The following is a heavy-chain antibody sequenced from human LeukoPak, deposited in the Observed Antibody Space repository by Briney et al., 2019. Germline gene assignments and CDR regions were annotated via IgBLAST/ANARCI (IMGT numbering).Heavy chain of an antibody. CDR2: INPNSGGT. J-gene: IGHJ5*02. D-gene: IGHD2-21*02. V-gene: IGHV1-2*04. Sequence: ASVKVSCKASGYTFTCYYMHWVRQAPGQGLEWMGWINPNSGGTNYAQKFQGWVTMTRDTSISTAYMELSRLRSDDTAVYYCARGGPYCGGDCYSILEDNWFDPWGQGTLVTVSS. CDR3: ARGGPYCGGDCYSILEDNWFDP. CDR1: GYTFTCYY.